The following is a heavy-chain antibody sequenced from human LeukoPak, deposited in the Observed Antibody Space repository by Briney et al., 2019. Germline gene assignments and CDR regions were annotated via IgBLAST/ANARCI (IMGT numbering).Heavy chain of an antibody. CDR1: GYTFTSYY. Sequence: ASVKVSCKASGYTFTSYYMHWVRQAPGQGLEWMGVINPSGGSTSYAQKFQGRVTMTRDTSTSTVYMELSSLRSEDTAVYYCARDEQQLAIDYWGQGTLVTVSS. J-gene: IGHJ4*02. CDR2: INPSGGST. D-gene: IGHD6-13*01. CDR3: ARDEQQLAIDY. V-gene: IGHV1-46*01.